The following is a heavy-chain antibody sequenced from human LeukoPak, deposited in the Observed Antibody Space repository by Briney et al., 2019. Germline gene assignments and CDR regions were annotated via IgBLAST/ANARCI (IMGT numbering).Heavy chain of an antibody. CDR2: ISAYNGNT. V-gene: IGHV1-18*01. CDR1: GYTFTSCG. D-gene: IGHD2-2*02. J-gene: IGHJ5*02. CDR3: ARMLGCCSITSCYIFGRSKGWFDP. Sequence: ASVKVSCKASGYTFTSCGISWVRQAPGQGLEWMGWISAYNGNTNTAHKLHGRVTMTTDTSTSTAYMELRSLRSDDTAVYYCARMLGCCSITSCYIFGRSKGWFDPWGQGTLVTVSS.